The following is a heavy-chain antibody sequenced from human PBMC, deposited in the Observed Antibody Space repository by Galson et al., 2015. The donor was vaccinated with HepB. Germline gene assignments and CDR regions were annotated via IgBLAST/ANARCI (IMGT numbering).Heavy chain of an antibody. CDR1: GITFNTYS. D-gene: IGHD3-10*01. CDR2: ISSSSSYI. V-gene: IGHV3-21*01. CDR3: ATVEILVVRGGLRTRSYFDY. Sequence: SLRLSCAASGITFNTYSMNWVRQAPGKGLEWVAFISSSSSYIYYADSVKGRFTISRDNARNSLYLQMNSLRAEDTAVYHCATVEILVVRGGLRTRSYFDYWGRGTLVTVSS. J-gene: IGHJ4*02.